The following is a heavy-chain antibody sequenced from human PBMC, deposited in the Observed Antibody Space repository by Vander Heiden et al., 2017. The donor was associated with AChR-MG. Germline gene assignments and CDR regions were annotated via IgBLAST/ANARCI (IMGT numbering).Heavy chain of an antibody. J-gene: IGHJ3*02. CDR1: GYTFTSYD. CDR3: ARGFVLLCYTGTDGASAFDI. Sequence: QVQLVQSGAEVKKPGASVKVSCKASGYTFTSYDINWVRQATGQGLEWMGWMNPNSGNTGYAQKFQGRVTMTRNTSISTAYMERSSLRSEETAVYYCARGFVLLCYTGTDGASAFDIWGQGTMVTVSS. D-gene: IGHD3-10*01. V-gene: IGHV1-8*01. CDR2: MNPNSGNT.